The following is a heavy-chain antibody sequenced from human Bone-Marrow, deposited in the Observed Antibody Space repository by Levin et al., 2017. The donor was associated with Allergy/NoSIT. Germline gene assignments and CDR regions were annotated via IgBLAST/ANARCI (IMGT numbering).Heavy chain of an antibody. V-gene: IGHV1-18*01. CDR3: ASELYSGSYFY. CDR2: ISAYNGNT. Sequence: ASVKVSCKASGYTFTNYGISWVRQAPGQGLEWMGWISAYNGNTNYAQKLQGRVTMTTDTSTSTAYMELRSLRSDDTAVYYCASELYSGSYFYWGQGTLVTVSS. D-gene: IGHD1-26*01. CDR1: GYTFTNYG. J-gene: IGHJ4*02.